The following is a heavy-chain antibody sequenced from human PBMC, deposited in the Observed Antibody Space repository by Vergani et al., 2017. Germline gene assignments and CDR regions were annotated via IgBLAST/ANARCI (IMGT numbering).Heavy chain of an antibody. J-gene: IGHJ3*01. V-gene: IGHV4-31*03. CDR3: ARDQLRLGELSFPNL. CDR2: IYYSGST. CDR1: GGSISSGGYY. Sequence: QVQLQESGPGLVKPSQTLSLTCTVSGGSISSGGYYWSWIRQHPGKGLEWIGYIYYSGSTYYNPSLKRRVTISVDTSKNQFSLKLSSVTAADTAVYYCARDQLRLGELSFPNLWGQGTMVTVSS. D-gene: IGHD3-16*02.